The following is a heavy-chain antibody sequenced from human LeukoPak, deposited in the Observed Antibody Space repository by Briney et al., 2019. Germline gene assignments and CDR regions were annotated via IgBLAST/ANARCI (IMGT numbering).Heavy chain of an antibody. J-gene: IGHJ5*02. Sequence: PSETLSLTCTVSGGSISSSSYYWGWIRQPPGKGLEWVGSIYYSGSTYYNPSLKSRVTISVYTSKNQFSLKLSSVTAADTAVYYCARLQGITGTKIRGVRYWFDPWGQGTLVTVSS. CDR3: ARLQGITGTKIRGVRYWFDP. CDR2: IYYSGST. CDR1: GGSISSSSYY. D-gene: IGHD1-20*01. V-gene: IGHV4-39*01.